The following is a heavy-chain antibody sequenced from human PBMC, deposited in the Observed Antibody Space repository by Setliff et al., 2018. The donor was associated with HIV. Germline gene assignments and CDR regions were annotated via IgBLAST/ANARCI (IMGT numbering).Heavy chain of an antibody. V-gene: IGHV3-20*04. CDR3: VRAGRPFRGAMTGLTYDF. CDR1: GFNFEDYG. D-gene: IGHD6-6*01. J-gene: IGHJ4*02. Sequence: RLSCVGSGFNFEDYGMAWARQIPGKGLEWVSTITWSGDRTDYADSVKGRFTVSRDNAKDSLYLQMRSLRLEDTAIYYCVRAGRPFRGAMTGLTYDFWGQGALVTVSS. CDR2: ITWSGDRT.